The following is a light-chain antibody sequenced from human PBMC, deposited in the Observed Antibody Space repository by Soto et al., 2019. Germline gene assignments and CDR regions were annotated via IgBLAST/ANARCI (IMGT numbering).Light chain of an antibody. CDR2: DVS. CDR1: SSDVGGYNY. V-gene: IGLV2-14*03. J-gene: IGLJ2*01. Sequence: QSALTQPASVSGSPGQSITISCTGTSSDVGGYNYVSWYQQLPGKAPKLIISDVSDRPSGVSNRFSGSKSRNTASLTISGLQAEDEADYYCSSYTSSSLVVFGGWTMVTVL. CDR3: SSYTSSSLVV.